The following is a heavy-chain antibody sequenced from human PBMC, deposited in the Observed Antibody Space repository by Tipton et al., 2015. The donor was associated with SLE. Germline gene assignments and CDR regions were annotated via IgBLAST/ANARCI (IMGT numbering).Heavy chain of an antibody. CDR1: GFTFSSYA. D-gene: IGHD3-16*01. V-gene: IGHV3-23*01. CDR3: AREGGGYYMDV. Sequence: GSLRLSCAASGFTFSSYAMSWVRQAPGKGLEWVSAISGSGGSTYYADSVKGRFTISRDNANHSLYLQMNSLRAEDTAVYYCAREGGGYYMDVWGKGTTVTVSS. CDR2: ISGSGGST. J-gene: IGHJ6*03.